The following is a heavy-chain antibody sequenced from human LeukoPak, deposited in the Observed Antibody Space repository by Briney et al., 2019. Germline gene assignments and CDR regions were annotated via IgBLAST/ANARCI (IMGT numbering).Heavy chain of an antibody. CDR1: GYSFTSYW. D-gene: IGHD5-12*01. CDR2: IYPGDSDT. V-gene: IGHV5-51*01. Sequence: GESLKISCKGSGYSFTSYWISWVRKMPGKGLEWMGIIYPGDSDTRYSPSFQGQVTISADESISTAYLQWSSLKASDTAMYYCARRSGYDTTPYGMDVWGQGTTVTVSS. J-gene: IGHJ6*02. CDR3: ARRSGYDTTPYGMDV.